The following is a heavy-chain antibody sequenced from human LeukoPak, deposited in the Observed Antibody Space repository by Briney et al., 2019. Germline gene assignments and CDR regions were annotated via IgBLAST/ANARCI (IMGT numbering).Heavy chain of an antibody. J-gene: IGHJ4*02. D-gene: IGHD5-12*01. Sequence: GSLSLSCAASGFTFSDYYMTWIRQAPGKGLEWVSYISSSSSYKNYPEAVKGRFTISRDNANNSLYLQSNSWRAGDTAVCYCARDGSGYASFDCWGEGALVSVSS. V-gene: IGHV3-11*06. CDR3: ARDGSGYASFDC. CDR1: GFTFSDYY. CDR2: ISSSSSYK.